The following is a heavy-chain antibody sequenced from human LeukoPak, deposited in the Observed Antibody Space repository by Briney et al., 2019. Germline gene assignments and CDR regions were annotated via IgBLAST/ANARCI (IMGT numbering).Heavy chain of an antibody. Sequence: SGGSLRLSCAASGFTTSSYAISWLRQAPGKGLEWVSAISGSGGSTYYADSVKGRFTISRDNSKNTLYLQMNSLRAEDTAVYYCAKGLGVYGDLWYFALWGRGTLVTVSS. J-gene: IGHJ2*01. V-gene: IGHV3-23*01. CDR3: AKGLGVYGDLWYFAL. D-gene: IGHD4-17*01. CDR1: GFTTSSYA. CDR2: ISGSGGST.